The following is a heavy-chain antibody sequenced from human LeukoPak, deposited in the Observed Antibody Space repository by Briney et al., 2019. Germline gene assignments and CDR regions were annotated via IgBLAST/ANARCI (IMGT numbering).Heavy chain of an antibody. J-gene: IGHJ4*02. CDR2: IYYSGST. D-gene: IGHD6-19*01. CDR1: GGSISSSSYY. Sequence: SETLSLTCSVSGGSISSSSYYWGWIRQPPGKGLEWIGSIYYSGSTYYNPSLKSRVTISVDTSKNQFSLKLSSVTAADTAVYYCTRHTGGWYYFDYWGQGTLVTVFS. CDR3: TRHTGGWYYFDY. V-gene: IGHV4-39*01.